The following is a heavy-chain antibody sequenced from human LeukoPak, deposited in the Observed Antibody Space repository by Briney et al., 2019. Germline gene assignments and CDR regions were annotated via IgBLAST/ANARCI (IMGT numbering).Heavy chain of an antibody. V-gene: IGHV4-31*03. CDR2: IYYSGST. Sequence: SQTLSLTCTVSGGSISSGGYYWSWIRQHPRKGLEWIGYIYYSGSTYYNPSLKSRVTISVDTSKNQFSLKLSSVTAADTAVYYCARDPFGDAFDLWGQGTMVTVSS. D-gene: IGHD3-10*01. CDR3: ARDPFGDAFDL. J-gene: IGHJ3*01. CDR1: GGSISSGGYY.